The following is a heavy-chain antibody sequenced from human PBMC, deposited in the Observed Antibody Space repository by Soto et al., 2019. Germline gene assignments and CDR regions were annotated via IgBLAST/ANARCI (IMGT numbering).Heavy chain of an antibody. CDR2: IHYGAST. Sequence: PSETLSLTCTVSGGSINNGNYYWSWIRQLPGKGLEWIGYIHYGASTYYNPSLKSRATISIDTSKNRFSLRLNSVTAADTAVYYCAREGGGGEGYNAVDYWGQGTLVTVSS. CDR3: AREGGGGEGYNAVDY. V-gene: IGHV4-31*03. J-gene: IGHJ4*02. CDR1: GGSINNGNYY. D-gene: IGHD3-16*01.